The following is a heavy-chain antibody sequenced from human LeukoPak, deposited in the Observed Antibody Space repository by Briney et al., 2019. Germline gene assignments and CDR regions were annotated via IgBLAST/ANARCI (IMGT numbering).Heavy chain of an antibody. CDR3: ARGMRGPDY. Sequence: GGSLRLSCAASGFTFSNYGMHWVRQAPGKGLVWISRINNDGTGTNYADSVKGRFTISRDNAKNTLFLQMNSLRVEDTAMYYCARGMRGPDYWGQGTLVTVSS. D-gene: IGHD3-3*02. V-gene: IGHV3-74*01. J-gene: IGHJ4*02. CDR2: INNDGTGT. CDR1: GFTFSNYG.